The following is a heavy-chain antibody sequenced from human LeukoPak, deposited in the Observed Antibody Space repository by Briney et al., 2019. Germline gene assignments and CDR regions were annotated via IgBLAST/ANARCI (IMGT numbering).Heavy chain of an antibody. Sequence: SETLSLTCAVYGGSFSGYYWSWIRQPPGKGLAWIGEINHSGSTNYNPSLKSRVTISVDTSKNQFSLKLSSVTAADTAVYYCAVPNVLLWFGELSHFDYWGQGTLVTVSS. D-gene: IGHD3-10*01. CDR2: INHSGST. CDR3: AVPNVLLWFGELSHFDY. J-gene: IGHJ4*02. V-gene: IGHV4-34*01. CDR1: GGSFSGYY.